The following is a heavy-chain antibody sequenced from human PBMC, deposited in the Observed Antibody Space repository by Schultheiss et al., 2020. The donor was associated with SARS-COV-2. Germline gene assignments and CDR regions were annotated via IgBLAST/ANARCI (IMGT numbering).Heavy chain of an antibody. Sequence: GGSLRLSCAASGFTFSNYGMSWVRQAPGKGLEWVSSISGSGGSTYYADSVKGRFTISRDNSKNTLYLQMNSLRAEDMAVYYCAREGVVGATNFFDYWGQGTLVTVSS. CDR1: GFTFSNYG. V-gene: IGHV3-23*01. J-gene: IGHJ4*02. CDR3: AREGVVGATNFFDY. D-gene: IGHD1-26*01. CDR2: ISGSGGST.